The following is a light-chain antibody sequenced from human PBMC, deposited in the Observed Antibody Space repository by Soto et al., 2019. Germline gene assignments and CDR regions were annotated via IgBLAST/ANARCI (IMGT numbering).Light chain of an antibody. V-gene: IGLV2-14*01. J-gene: IGLJ1*01. Sequence: QSVLTQPPSASGSPGQSVTISYTGTSSDVGAYDYVSWYQQYPGKTPKVMISEVSNRPSGVSNRFSGSKSGNTASLTISGLQAEDEADYYCSSYTSSSTYVFGTGTKVTVL. CDR3: SSYTSSSTYV. CDR1: SSDVGAYDY. CDR2: EVS.